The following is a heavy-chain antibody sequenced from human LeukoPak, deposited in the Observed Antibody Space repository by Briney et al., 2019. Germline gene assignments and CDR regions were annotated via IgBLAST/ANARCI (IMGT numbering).Heavy chain of an antibody. J-gene: IGHJ4*02. Sequence: WGTLTLSCTASGFTFSSYDMTWVRQAPGKGLEWVSSISYRDHNTYYADSVKGRFTISRDKSKNTLYLQMNSLRAEDTAVYYCAKGGLSRAGLDFWGQGTLVTVSS. CDR1: GFTFSSYD. CDR2: ISYRDHNT. V-gene: IGHV3-23*01. D-gene: IGHD5/OR15-5a*01. CDR3: AKGGLSRAGLDF.